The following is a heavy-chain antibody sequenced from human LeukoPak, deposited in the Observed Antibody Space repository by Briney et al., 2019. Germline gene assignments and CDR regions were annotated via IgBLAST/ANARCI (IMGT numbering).Heavy chain of an antibody. J-gene: IGHJ4*02. CDR1: GGSISSYY. V-gene: IGHV4-59*12. D-gene: IGHD3-3*01. CDR2: IYYSGST. Sequence: SETLSLTCTVSGGSISSYYWSWIRQPPGKGLEWIGYIYYSGSTNYNPSLKSRVTISVDTSKNQFSLKLSSVTAADTAVYYCARGETYYDFWSGYYTRYYFDYWGQGTLVTVSS. CDR3: ARGETYYDFWSGYYTRYYFDY.